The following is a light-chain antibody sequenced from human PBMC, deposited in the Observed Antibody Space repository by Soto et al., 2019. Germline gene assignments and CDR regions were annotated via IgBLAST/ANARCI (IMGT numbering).Light chain of an antibody. CDR2: GAS. V-gene: IGKV3-20*01. CDR3: QQYGSSIQT. Sequence: EMLLTQFPGTLSLSPEERATLSCRASQSVGSNYLAWYQQRPGQPPNLLIFGASHRAPDIPDRFSGSGSGTDFTLTISRLEPEDFAVYYCQQYGSSIQTFGQGTKVDIK. CDR1: QSVGSNY. J-gene: IGKJ1*01.